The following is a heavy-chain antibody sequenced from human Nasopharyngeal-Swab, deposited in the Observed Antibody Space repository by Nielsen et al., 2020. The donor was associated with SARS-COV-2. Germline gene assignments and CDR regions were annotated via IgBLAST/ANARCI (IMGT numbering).Heavy chain of an antibody. Sequence: SETLSLTCAVSGGSISSGGYSWSWIRQPPGKGLEWIGYIYHSGSTYYNPSLKSRVTISVDRFKNQFSLKLSSVTAADTAVYYCAREGNSGFDYWGQGTLVTVSS. CDR3: AREGNSGFDY. D-gene: IGHD1-26*01. CDR2: IYHSGST. CDR1: GGSISSGGYS. V-gene: IGHV4-30-2*01. J-gene: IGHJ4*02.